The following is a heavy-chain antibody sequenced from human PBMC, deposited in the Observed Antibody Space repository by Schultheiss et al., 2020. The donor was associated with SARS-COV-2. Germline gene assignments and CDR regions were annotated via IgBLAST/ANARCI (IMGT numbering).Heavy chain of an antibody. Sequence: GGSLRLSCAASGFTFSSYWMHWVRQAPGKGLVWVSRINSDGSSTSYADSVKGRFTISRDNSKNTLYLQMNSLRAEDTAVYYCAREGITMVRGVDNYYYYMDVWGKGTTVTVSS. D-gene: IGHD3-10*01. J-gene: IGHJ6*03. CDR2: INSDGSST. CDR3: AREGITMVRGVDNYYYYMDV. V-gene: IGHV3-74*01. CDR1: GFTFSSYW.